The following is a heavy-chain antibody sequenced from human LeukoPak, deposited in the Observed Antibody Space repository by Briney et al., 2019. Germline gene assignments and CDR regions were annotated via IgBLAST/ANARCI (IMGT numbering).Heavy chain of an antibody. CDR2: IYSSGST. Sequence: GGSLRLSCAASGFTFSSYEMTWVRQAPEKGLEWVSLIYSSGSTYYADSVKGRFTISRDNSKNTLYLQMNSLRGDDTAVYYCARSDCSGRSCFTFDYWGQGTLVTVSS. CDR1: GFTFSSYE. CDR3: ARSDCSGRSCFTFDY. D-gene: IGHD2-15*01. V-gene: IGHV3-66*02. J-gene: IGHJ4*02.